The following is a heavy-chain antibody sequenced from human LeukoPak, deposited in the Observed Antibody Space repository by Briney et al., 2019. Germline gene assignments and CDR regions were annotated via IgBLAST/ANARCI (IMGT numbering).Heavy chain of an antibody. CDR1: GGSISSGGYY. V-gene: IGHV4-31*09. D-gene: IGHD3-22*01. J-gene: IGHJ3*02. Sequence: SETLSLTCTVSGGSISSGGYYWSWIRQHPGKGLEWIGYIYYSGSTYYNPSLKSRVTISVDTSKNQFSLKLSSVTAADTAVYYCRGYYDSSGPRTDAFDIWGQGTMVTVSS. CDR3: RGYYDSSGPRTDAFDI. CDR2: IYYSGST.